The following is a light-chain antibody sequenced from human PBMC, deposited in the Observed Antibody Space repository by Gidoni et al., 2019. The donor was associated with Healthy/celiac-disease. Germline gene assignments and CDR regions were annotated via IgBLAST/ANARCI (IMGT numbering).Light chain of an antibody. CDR2: GAS. J-gene: IGKJ2*01. Sequence: DIVMTQSPVSLAVSLGERATINCKPSQRVLYSSNNKNYLAWYQQKPGQPPKLLIYGASTRESGVPDRFSGSGSGTDFTLTISSLQAEDVAVYYCQQYYSTPYTFGQXTKLEIK. V-gene: IGKV4-1*01. CDR1: QRVLYSSNNKNY. CDR3: QQYYSTPYT.